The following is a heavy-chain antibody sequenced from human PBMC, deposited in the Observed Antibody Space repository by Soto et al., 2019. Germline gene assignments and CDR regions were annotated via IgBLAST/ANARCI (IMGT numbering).Heavy chain of an antibody. CDR1: EFTFSNYG. V-gene: IGHV3-33*01. CDR3: TRDDEYSGNGRDV. Sequence: QVQLVESGGGVVQPGRSLRLSCAASEFTFSNYGMHWFRQAPGKGLEWVAVILNDGSNRYHPGYVKDRFTISRDNSKNTLHLQMNNLRAEDTAVYYCTRDDEYSGNGRDVWGKGTTVTVSP. CDR2: ILNDGSNR. D-gene: IGHD3-10*01. J-gene: IGHJ6*04.